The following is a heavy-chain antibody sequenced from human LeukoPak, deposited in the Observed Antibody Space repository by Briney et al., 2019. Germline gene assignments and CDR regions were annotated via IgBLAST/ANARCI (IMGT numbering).Heavy chain of an antibody. V-gene: IGHV3-48*04. CDR3: ARGRDDIVATIPYYFDY. CDR2: ISSSSSTI. D-gene: IGHD5-12*01. Sequence: PGGSLRLSCAASGFTFSSYSMNWVRQAPGKGLEWVSYISSSSSTIYYADSVKGRFTISRDNAKNSLYLQMNSLRAEDTAVYYCARGRDDIVATIPYYFDYWGQGTLVTVSS. J-gene: IGHJ4*02. CDR1: GFTFSSYS.